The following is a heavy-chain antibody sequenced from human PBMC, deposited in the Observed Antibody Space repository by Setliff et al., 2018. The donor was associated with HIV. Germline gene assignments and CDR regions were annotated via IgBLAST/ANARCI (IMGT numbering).Heavy chain of an antibody. CDR3: ARQVAARKVDY. J-gene: IGHJ4*02. CDR1: GGSISSYY. D-gene: IGHD6-13*01. Sequence: PSETLSLTCTVSGGSISSYYWSWIRQPPGKGLEWIGYIYNSGITCYNPSLKSRVTISEDTSKNQFSLKLISVTAADTAVYYCARQVAARKVDYWGQGLLVTVSS. CDR2: IYNSGIT. V-gene: IGHV4-59*08.